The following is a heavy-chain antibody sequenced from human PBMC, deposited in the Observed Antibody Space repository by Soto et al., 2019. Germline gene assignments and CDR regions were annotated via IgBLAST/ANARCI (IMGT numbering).Heavy chain of an antibody. CDR3: ARQNYDFWSGYPYFSDY. V-gene: IGHV4-39*01. J-gene: IGHJ4*02. CDR2: IYYSGST. D-gene: IGHD3-3*01. Sequence: SETLSLTCTVSGGSISSSSYYWGWIRQPPGKGLEWIGSIYYSGSTYYNPSLKSRVTISVDTSKNQFSLKLSSVTAADTAVYYCARQNYDFWSGYPYFSDYWGQGTLVTGSS. CDR1: GGSISSSSYY.